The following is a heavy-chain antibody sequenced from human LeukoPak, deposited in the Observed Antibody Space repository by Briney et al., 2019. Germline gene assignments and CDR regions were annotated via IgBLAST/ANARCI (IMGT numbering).Heavy chain of an antibody. V-gene: IGHV3-66*04. Sequence: GGSLRLSCAVSGFTVSSIYMTWVRQAPGKGLEWVSIIYSDGSTYYADSVKGRFTISRDNSKNTLYLQMNSLRAEDTAVYYCARPAHGSRLSFDYWGQGTLVTVSS. J-gene: IGHJ4*02. CDR2: IYSDGST. CDR3: ARPAHGSRLSFDY. CDR1: GFTVSSIY. D-gene: IGHD2-2*03.